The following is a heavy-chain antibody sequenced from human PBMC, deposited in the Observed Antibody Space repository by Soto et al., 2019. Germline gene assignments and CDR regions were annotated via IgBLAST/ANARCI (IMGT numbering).Heavy chain of an antibody. CDR1: GGSISSYY. CDR2: IYYSGST. J-gene: IGHJ5*02. V-gene: IGHV4-59*01. D-gene: IGHD3-3*01. CDR3: ARVAPTYTIFHAPNWFDP. Sequence: SETLSLTCTVSGGSISSYYWSWIRQPPGKGLEWIGYIYYSGSTNYNPSLKSRVTISVDTSKNQFSLKLSSVTAADTAVYYCARVAPTYTIFHAPNWFDPWGQGTLVTVSS.